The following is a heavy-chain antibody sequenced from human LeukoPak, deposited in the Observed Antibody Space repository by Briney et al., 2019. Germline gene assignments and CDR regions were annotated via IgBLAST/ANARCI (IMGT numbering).Heavy chain of an antibody. V-gene: IGHV3-48*01. CDR3: ARGSTYYDSSGQVPFGY. D-gene: IGHD3-22*01. CDR2: ISSSSSTI. CDR1: GFTFSTYS. Sequence: PGGSLRLSCAASGFTFSTYSMNWVRQAPGEGLEWVSYISSSSSTIYYADSVKGRFTISRDNAKNSLYLQMNSLRAEDTAVYYCARGSTYYDSSGQVPFGYWGQGTLVTVSS. J-gene: IGHJ4*02.